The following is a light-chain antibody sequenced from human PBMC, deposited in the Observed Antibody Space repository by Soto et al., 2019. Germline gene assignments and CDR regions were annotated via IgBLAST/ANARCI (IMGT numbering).Light chain of an antibody. J-gene: IGLJ2*01. V-gene: IGLV1-47*02. CDR1: SSNIGTNY. Sequence: QLVLTQPPSASGTPGQSVTISCSGSSSNIGTNYVYWYQQLPGTAPKLLIYSNNLRASGVPDRFSGSRSGTSASLAISGLRSEDEADYHCTAWDDSLSGRVFGGGTKVTVL. CDR2: SNN. CDR3: TAWDDSLSGRV.